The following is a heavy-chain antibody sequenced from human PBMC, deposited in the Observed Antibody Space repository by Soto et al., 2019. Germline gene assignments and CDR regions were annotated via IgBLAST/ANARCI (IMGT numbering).Heavy chain of an antibody. Sequence: ASVKVSCKASGYTFTSYYMHWVRQAPGQGLEWMGIINPSGGSTSYAQKFQGRVTMTRDTSTSTVYMELSSLRSEDTAVYYCARSYQGTMIVVVTVLEYYYGMDVWGQGTTVTVSS. V-gene: IGHV1-46*01. CDR2: INPSGGST. D-gene: IGHD3-22*01. J-gene: IGHJ6*02. CDR1: GYTFTSYY. CDR3: ARSYQGTMIVVVTVLEYYYGMDV.